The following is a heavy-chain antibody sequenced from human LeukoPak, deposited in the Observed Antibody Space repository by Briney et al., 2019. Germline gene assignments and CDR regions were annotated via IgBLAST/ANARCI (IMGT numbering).Heavy chain of an antibody. D-gene: IGHD2-21*01. CDR2: IYTSGGT. CDR3: ASGYLKGYYYMDV. V-gene: IGHV4-61*02. Sequence: SETLSLTCTVSGGSISSGSYYWSWIRQPAGKGLEWIGRIYTSGGTNYNPSLKSRVTISVDTSKNQFSLKLSSVTAADTAVYYCASGYLKGYYYMDVWGKGTTVTVSS. J-gene: IGHJ6*03. CDR1: GGSISSGSYY.